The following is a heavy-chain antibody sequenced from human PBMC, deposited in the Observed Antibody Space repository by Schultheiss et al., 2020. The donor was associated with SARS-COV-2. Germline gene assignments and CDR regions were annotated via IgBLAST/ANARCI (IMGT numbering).Heavy chain of an antibody. D-gene: IGHD6-6*01. Sequence: SQTLSLTCAVYGGSFSGYYWSWIRQPPGKGLEWIGEINHSGGTNYNPSLKSRLSISVDTSKNQFSLKVSSVTAADTAVYYCARGGAARQPPPVWGQGTLVTVSS. CDR1: GGSFSGYY. CDR2: INHSGGT. CDR3: ARGGAARQPPPV. V-gene: IGHV4-34*01. J-gene: IGHJ4*02.